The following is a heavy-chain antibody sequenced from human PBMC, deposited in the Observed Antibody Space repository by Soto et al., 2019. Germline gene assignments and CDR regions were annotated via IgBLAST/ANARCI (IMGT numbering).Heavy chain of an antibody. CDR1: GFTFNNYA. CDR2: ITDSGDDT. CDR3: AREGLHYDFWSGYPNWFDP. Sequence: GGSLRLSCAASGFTFNNYAMGWVRQAPGKGLEWVSAITDSGDDTYYIDSVKGRFTISRDNSKNTLYLQMNSLRAEDTAVYYCAREGLHYDFWSGYPNWFDPWGQGTLVTVSS. D-gene: IGHD3-3*01. V-gene: IGHV3-23*01. J-gene: IGHJ5*02.